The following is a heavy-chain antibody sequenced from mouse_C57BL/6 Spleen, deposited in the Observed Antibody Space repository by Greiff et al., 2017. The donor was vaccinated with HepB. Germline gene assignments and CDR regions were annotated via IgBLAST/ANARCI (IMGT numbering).Heavy chain of an antibody. CDR2: INPYNGGT. J-gene: IGHJ3*01. Sequence: VQLQQSGPVLVKPGASVKMSCKASGYTFTDYYMNWVKQSHGKSLEWIGVINPYNGGTSYNQKFKGKATLTVDKSSSTAYMELNSLTSEDSAVYYCAWDYGSSPFAYWGQGTLVTVSA. CDR1: GYTFTDYY. CDR3: AWDYGSSPFAY. V-gene: IGHV1-19*01. D-gene: IGHD1-1*01.